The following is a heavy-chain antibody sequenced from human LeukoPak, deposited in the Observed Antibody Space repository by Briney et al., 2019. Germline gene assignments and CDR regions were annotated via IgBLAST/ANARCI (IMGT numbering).Heavy chain of an antibody. CDR3: ARSSPYYYDSSGYYYYFDY. Sequence: GGSLRLSCAASGFTFDDYGMSWVRQAPGKGLEWVSGINWNGGSTGYADSVKGRFTISRDNAKNSLYLQMNSLRAEDTALYYCARSSPYYYDSSGYYYYFDYWGQGTLVTVSS. D-gene: IGHD3-22*01. V-gene: IGHV3-20*04. J-gene: IGHJ4*02. CDR2: INWNGGST. CDR1: GFTFDDYG.